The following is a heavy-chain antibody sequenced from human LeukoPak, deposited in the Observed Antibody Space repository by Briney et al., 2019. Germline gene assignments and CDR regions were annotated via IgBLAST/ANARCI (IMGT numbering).Heavy chain of an antibody. CDR1: GYTLTELS. V-gene: IGHV1-24*01. CDR3: STGGPFLLTPTAFFDH. CDR2: FDPEDGET. D-gene: IGHD2-15*01. J-gene: IGHJ4*02. Sequence: GASVKVSCKVSGYTLTELSMHWVRQAPGKGLEWMGGFDPEDGETIYAQKFQGRVTMTEDTSTDTAYMELRSLRSEDKAVYYCSTGGPFLLTPTAFFDHWGQGTLVTVSS.